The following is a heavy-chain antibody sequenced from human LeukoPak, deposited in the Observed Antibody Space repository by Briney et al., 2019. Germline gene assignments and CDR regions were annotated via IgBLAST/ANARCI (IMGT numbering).Heavy chain of an antibody. CDR1: GGTFSSYA. J-gene: IGHJ5*02. Sequence: ASVKVSCKASGGTFSSYAISWVRQAPGQGLEWMGGIIPIFGTANYAQKFQGRVTITADESTSTAYTELSSLRSEDTAVYYCARVSYGGNSLHNWFDPWGQGTLVTVSS. D-gene: IGHD4-23*01. CDR2: IIPIFGTA. CDR3: ARVSYGGNSLHNWFDP. V-gene: IGHV1-69*13.